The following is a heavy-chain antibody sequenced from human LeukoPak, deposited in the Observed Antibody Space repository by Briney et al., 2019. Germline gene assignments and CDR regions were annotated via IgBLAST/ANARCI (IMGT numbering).Heavy chain of an antibody. V-gene: IGHV5-51*01. D-gene: IGHD1-26*01. Sequence: GESLKISCKGSGYSFTSYWIGWVRQMPGKGLEWMGIIYPGDSDTRYSPSFQGQVTISADKSISTAYLQRSSLKASDTAMYYCARHEVVGATFPDYWGQGTLVTVSS. J-gene: IGHJ4*02. CDR1: GYSFTSYW. CDR3: ARHEVVGATFPDY. CDR2: IYPGDSDT.